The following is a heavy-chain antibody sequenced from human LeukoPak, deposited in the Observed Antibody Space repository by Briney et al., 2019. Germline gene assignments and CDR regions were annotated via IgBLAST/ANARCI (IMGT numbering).Heavy chain of an antibody. J-gene: IGHJ4*02. D-gene: IGHD5-18*01. CDR2: IDPSDSET. CDR1: GYSFTSYW. V-gene: IGHV5-51*01. CDR3: ARQTAMGRSGDY. Sequence: GESLKISCKASGYSFTSYWIGWVRQVPGKGLEWMGIIDPSDSETRYTPSFQGQVTISVDKSLTTAYLQWNSLKASDTAMYYWARQTAMGRSGDYWGQGTLVTVSS.